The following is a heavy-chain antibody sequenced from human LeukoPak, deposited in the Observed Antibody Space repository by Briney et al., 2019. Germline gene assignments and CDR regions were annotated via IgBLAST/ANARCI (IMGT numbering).Heavy chain of an antibody. CDR3: ARGQKASVAAATPFDY. V-gene: IGHV4-34*01. CDR1: GVSFSGYY. CDR2: INHSGST. Sequence: SETLSLTCAVYGVSFSGYYWSWIRQPPGKGLEWIGEINHSGSTNYNPSLKSRVTISVDTSKNQFSLKLSSVTAADTAVYYCARGQKASVAAATPFDYWGQGTLVAVSS. D-gene: IGHD2-15*01. J-gene: IGHJ4*02.